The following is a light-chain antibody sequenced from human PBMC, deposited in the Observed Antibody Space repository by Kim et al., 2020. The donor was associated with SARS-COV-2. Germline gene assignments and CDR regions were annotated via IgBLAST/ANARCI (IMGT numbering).Light chain of an antibody. CDR2: DND. Sequence: GQTPTLSCSGRSSNIQYNYVSWYRQFSRTAPPLVIFDNDRRPSGIPDRFSASKSGTSATLGITGLQTGDEADYYCAAWDSSLNVVLFGGGTQLTVL. CDR1: SSNIQYNY. V-gene: IGLV1-51*01. CDR3: AAWDSSLNVVL. J-gene: IGLJ2*01.